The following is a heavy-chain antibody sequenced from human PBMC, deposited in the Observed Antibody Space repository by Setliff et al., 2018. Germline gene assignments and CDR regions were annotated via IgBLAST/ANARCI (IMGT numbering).Heavy chain of an antibody. D-gene: IGHD3-3*01. CDR3: ARLEAVRRFWSGYYYDYYYYYMDV. CDR2: VYYSGTT. CDR1: GGSISGASIRSYY. V-gene: IGHV4-59*08. J-gene: IGHJ6*03. Sequence: SETLSLTCTVSGGSISGASIRSYYWSWIRQPPGKGLEFIGYVYYSGTTNYDPSLKSRVTISVDTSKNQFSLKLSSVTAADTAVYYCARLEAVRRFWSGYYYDYYYYYMDVWGKGTTVTVSS.